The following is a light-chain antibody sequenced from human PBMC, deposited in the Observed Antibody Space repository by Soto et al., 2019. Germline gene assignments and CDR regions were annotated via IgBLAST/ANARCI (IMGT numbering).Light chain of an antibody. J-gene: IGLJ1*01. Sequence: ALSQPASVSGSPGQSITISCTGTSSDVGGFEYVSWYQHQPGKAPKLIIYDVTKRPSGVSNRFSGSKSGNTASLTISGIQAEDEGDYYCGSITRSSTSVFGTGTKVTVL. CDR1: SSDVGGFEY. CDR3: GSITRSSTSV. CDR2: DVT. V-gene: IGLV2-14*01.